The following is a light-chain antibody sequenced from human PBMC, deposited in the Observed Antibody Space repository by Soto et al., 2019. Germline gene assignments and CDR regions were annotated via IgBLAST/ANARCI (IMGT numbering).Light chain of an antibody. Sequence: EIEMTQSPATLSLAPGERVTLSCRASESVSTNLAWYQQKAGQAPRLLIYGASTRATGIPARFSGSGSGTEFTLTISSLQSEDFAVFYCHQYNDWPPAFGQGTKVDIK. V-gene: IGKV3-15*01. CDR1: ESVSTN. J-gene: IGKJ1*01. CDR2: GAS. CDR3: HQYNDWPPA.